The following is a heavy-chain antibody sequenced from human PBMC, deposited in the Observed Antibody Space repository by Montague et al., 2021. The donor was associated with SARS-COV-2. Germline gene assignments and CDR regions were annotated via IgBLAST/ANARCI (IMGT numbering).Heavy chain of an antibody. J-gene: IGHJ4*02. V-gene: IGHV6-1*01. D-gene: IGHD2-2*01. CDR3: ARIPVGSKYYFDF. CDR2: TYYRSKWYN. Sequence: CAISGDSVSSNIATWNWIRQSPSRGLEWLGRTYYRSKWYNDYAESAKSRITIDPDTSKHQFPLHLNSVTPEDTAVYYCARIPVGSKYYFDFWGQGTLVTVSS. CDR1: GDSVSSNIAT.